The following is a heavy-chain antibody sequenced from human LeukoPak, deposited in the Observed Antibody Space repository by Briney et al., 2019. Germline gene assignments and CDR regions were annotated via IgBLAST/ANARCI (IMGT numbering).Heavy chain of an antibody. CDR2: VNPDRGYR. V-gene: IGHV1-2*02. J-gene: IGHJ6*04. CDR3: ATDPLSTVFGAFRYYIMLV. D-gene: IGHD3-3*01. Sequence: ASVKVPCKTSGYTFNDYYIYWVRQDPGQGLEWMGWVNPDRGYRNYAQKSQGRVTMTQVTSINTESMELSRLTSDGPGVYYGATDPLSTVFGAFRYYIMLVWREETTVALPS. CDR1: GYTFNDYY.